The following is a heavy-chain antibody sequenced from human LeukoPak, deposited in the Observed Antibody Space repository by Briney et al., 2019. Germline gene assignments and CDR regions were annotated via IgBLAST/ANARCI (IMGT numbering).Heavy chain of an antibody. CDR1: GFTFSSYS. CDR3: ARAEGLRVGATDY. D-gene: IGHD1-26*01. V-gene: IGHV3-21*01. CDR2: ISSSSSYI. Sequence: GGSLRLSCAASGFTFSSYSMSWVRQAPGKGLEWVSSISSSSSYIYYADSVKGRFTISRDNAKNSLYLQMNSLRAEDTAVYYCARAEGLRVGATDYWGQGTLVTVSS. J-gene: IGHJ4*02.